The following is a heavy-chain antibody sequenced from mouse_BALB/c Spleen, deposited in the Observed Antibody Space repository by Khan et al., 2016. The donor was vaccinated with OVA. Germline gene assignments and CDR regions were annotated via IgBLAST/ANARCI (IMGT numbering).Heavy chain of an antibody. V-gene: IGHV14-3*02. CDR3: AGWPLGY. J-gene: IGHJ2*01. CDR2: IDPANGNT. Sequence: VRLQQSGAELVKPGASVKLSCTASGFNIKDTYMHWVKQRPEQGLEWIGRIDPANGNTEYDPKFQGKATITADTSSNTAYLQLSSLTSEDTAVYYCAGWPLGYWGQGTTLTVSS. CDR1: GFNIKDTY. D-gene: IGHD2-10*02.